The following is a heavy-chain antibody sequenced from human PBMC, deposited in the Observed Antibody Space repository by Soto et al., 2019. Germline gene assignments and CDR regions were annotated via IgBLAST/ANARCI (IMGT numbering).Heavy chain of an antibody. Sequence: PSETLSLTCTVSGGSISRYYWSWIRQPPGKGLEWIGYIYYSGNTDYNPSLKSRVTISVDTSKNQFSLKLSSVTAADTAVYYCARMSGSGTFDYWGQGTLVTVSS. CDR1: GGSISRYY. V-gene: IGHV4-59*12. D-gene: IGHD3-10*01. CDR2: IYYSGNT. J-gene: IGHJ4*02. CDR3: ARMSGSGTFDY.